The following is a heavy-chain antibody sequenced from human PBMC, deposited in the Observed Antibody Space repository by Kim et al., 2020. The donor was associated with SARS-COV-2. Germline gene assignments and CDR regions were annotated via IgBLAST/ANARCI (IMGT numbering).Heavy chain of an antibody. CDR2: IYYSGST. CDR3: AGSHVIAAAFDY. V-gene: IGHV4-59*13. D-gene: IGHD6-13*01. J-gene: IGHJ4*02. Sequence: SETLSLTCTVSGGSISSYYWSWIRQPPGKGLEWIGYIYYSGSTNYNPSLKSRVTISVDTSKNQFSLKLSSVTAADTAVYYCAGSHVIAAAFDYWGQGTLVTVSS. CDR1: GGSISSYY.